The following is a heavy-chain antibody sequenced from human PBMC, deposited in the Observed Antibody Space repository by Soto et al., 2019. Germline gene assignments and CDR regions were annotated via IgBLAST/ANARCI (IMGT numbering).Heavy chain of an antibody. D-gene: IGHD3-22*01. V-gene: IGHV4-31*03. CDR1: GVSISSGAYY. Sequence: PSETLSLTCTVSGVSISSGAYYWGWIRQPPGKGLEWIGYIYYSGTTYYNPSLRSRLTISLDKSTNHFSLSLRSVTAADTAVYSCARETYDSSGYFDYWGQGGLVTVYS. CDR3: ARETYDSSGYFDY. CDR2: IYYSGTT. J-gene: IGHJ4*02.